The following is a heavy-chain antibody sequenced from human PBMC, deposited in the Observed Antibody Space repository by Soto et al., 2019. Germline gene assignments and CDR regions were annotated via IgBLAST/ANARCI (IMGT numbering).Heavy chain of an antibody. J-gene: IGHJ4*02. D-gene: IGHD1-1*01. CDR2: INPSGGST. Sequence: ASVKVSCKASGYTFTSYYMHWVRQAPGQGLEWMGIINPSGGSTSYAQKFQGRVTMTRDTSTSTVYMELSSLRSEDTAVYYCARDLNTGTTPTGPDYWGQGTLVTVSS. CDR1: GYTFTSYY. CDR3: ARDLNTGTTPTGPDY. V-gene: IGHV1-46*01.